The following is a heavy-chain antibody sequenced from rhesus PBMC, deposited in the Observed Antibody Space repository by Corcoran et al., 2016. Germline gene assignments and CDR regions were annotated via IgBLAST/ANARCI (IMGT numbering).Heavy chain of an antibody. D-gene: IGHD3-16*01. CDR2: ISGSGGST. V-gene: IGHV4-57*02. CDR1: GGSISSSNW. CDR3: AREPYYYRGSDSNFDY. Sequence: QLQLQESGPGLVKPSETLSLTCAVSGGSISSSNWWSWIRQPSGKGLEWIGRISGSGGSTSDHPSRSRRVTISKDTAKNQFSLKLSSVTASDKSVYYCAREPYYYRGSDSNFDYWGQGVLVTVSS. J-gene: IGHJ4*01.